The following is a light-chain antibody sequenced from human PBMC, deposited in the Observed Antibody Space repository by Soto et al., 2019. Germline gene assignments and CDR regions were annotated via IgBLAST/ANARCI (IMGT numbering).Light chain of an antibody. CDR3: QQYNSYLWT. J-gene: IGKJ1*01. CDR2: KAS. V-gene: IGKV1-5*03. CDR1: QSISSW. Sequence: DIQMTQSPSTLSASVGDRVTITCRASQSISSWLAWYQQKPGKAPKLLIYKASSLETGVPSRFSGSGSGTEFTLTISSLQPDDFAIYYCQQYNSYLWTFGQGTKVEIK.